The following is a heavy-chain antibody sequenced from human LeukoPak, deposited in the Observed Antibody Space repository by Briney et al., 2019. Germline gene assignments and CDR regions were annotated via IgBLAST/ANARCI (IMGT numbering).Heavy chain of an antibody. CDR2: IYTSGST. J-gene: IGHJ3*02. CDR1: GGSISRYY. V-gene: IGHV4-4*07. Sequence: SETLSLTCTVSGGSISRYYWIWRRQPAGKGLEWIGRIYTSGSTNYNPSLKSRDTMSVDTSKNQFSLKLSSVTAPDTTVYYCARSIVVVVAATQGAFVIWGQGTMVTVSS. CDR3: ARSIVVVVAATQGAFVI. D-gene: IGHD2-15*01.